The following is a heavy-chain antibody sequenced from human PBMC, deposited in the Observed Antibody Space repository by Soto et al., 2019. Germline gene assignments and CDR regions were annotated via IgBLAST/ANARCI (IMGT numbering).Heavy chain of an antibody. CDR3: AAVEDFWSGYYSDY. CDR2: IVVGSGNT. Sequence: GASVKVSCKASGFTFTSSAVQWVRQARGQRLEWIGWIVVGSGNTNYAQKFQERVTITRDMSTSTAYMELSSLRSEDTAVYYCAAVEDFWSGYYSDYWGQGPLVTVSS. V-gene: IGHV1-58*01. J-gene: IGHJ4*02. CDR1: GFTFTSSA. D-gene: IGHD3-3*01.